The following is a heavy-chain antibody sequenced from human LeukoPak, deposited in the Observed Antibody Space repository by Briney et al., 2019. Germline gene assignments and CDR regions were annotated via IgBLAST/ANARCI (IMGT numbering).Heavy chain of an antibody. J-gene: IGHJ4*02. D-gene: IGHD1-26*01. CDR2: IYYSGST. V-gene: IGHV4-59*01. CDR1: GGSISTYY. CDR3: AREAEGADY. Sequence: SETLSLTCTVSGGSISTYYWSWIRQPPGKRLEWIGYIYYSGSTNHNPSLKSRVTISVDTSKNQFSLKLSSVTAADTAVYYCAREAEGADYWGQGTLVTVSS.